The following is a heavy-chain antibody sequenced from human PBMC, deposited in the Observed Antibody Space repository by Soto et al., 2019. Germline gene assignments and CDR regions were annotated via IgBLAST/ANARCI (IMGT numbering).Heavy chain of an antibody. CDR1: GFTFSSYW. Sequence: GGSLRLSCAASGFTFSSYWMSWVRQAPGKGLEWVANIKQDGSEKYYVDSVKGRFTISRENAKDSLYLQMNSLRAEDTAVYYCARVGRFLEWLKNILDVWGQGTTVTVSS. V-gene: IGHV3-7*01. J-gene: IGHJ6*02. CDR3: ARVGRFLEWLKNILDV. D-gene: IGHD3-3*01. CDR2: IKQDGSEK.